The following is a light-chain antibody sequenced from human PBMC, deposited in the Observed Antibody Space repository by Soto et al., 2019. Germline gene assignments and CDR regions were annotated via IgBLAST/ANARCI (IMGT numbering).Light chain of an antibody. CDR1: QGISSY. Sequence: AIRMTQSPSSLSASTGDRVTITCRASQGISSYLAWYQQKPGKAPKLLIYEASTLKSGVPSRLSGSGSGTEFPLTLSSLQPDDFASYYCHIYNSYSDAFGQGTKVDIK. CDR3: HIYNSYSDA. V-gene: IGKV1-8*01. CDR2: EAS. J-gene: IGKJ1*01.